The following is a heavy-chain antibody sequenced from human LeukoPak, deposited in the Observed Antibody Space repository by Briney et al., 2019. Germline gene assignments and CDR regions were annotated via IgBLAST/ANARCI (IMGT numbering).Heavy chain of an antibody. V-gene: IGHV4-59*01. J-gene: IGHJ3*02. D-gene: IGHD3-22*01. Sequence: SETLSLTCTVSGGSISSYYWSWIRQPPGKGLEWIGYIYYSGSTNYNPSLKSRVTISVDTSKNQFSLKLSSVTAADTAVYYCARVLGYYDSLVAFDIWGQGTMVTASS. CDR3: ARVLGYYDSLVAFDI. CDR2: IYYSGST. CDR1: GGSISSYY.